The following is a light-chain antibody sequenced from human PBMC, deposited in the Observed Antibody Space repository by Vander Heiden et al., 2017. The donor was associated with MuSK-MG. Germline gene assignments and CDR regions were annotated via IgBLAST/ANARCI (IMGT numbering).Light chain of an antibody. CDR1: QSVSSN. Sequence: EIAMTQSPVSLSGSPRERAIPSCRASQSVSSNFAWYQQTPGQAPRLLIYGASTRATGIPARFSSSGSGTEFTLTISSLQSEDFAVYYCQQYNNWLTFGGGTKVEIK. CDR2: GAS. J-gene: IGKJ4*01. V-gene: IGKV3-15*01. CDR3: QQYNNWLT.